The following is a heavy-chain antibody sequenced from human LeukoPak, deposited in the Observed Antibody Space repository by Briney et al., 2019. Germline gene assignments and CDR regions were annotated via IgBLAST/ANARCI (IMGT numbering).Heavy chain of an antibody. CDR1: GYTFTGYY. D-gene: IGHD4-17*01. V-gene: IGHV1-2*02. Sequence: GASVKVSCKASGYTFTGYYMHWVRQAPGQGLEWMGWINPNSGGTNYAQKFQGRVTMTRDTSISTAYMELSRLRSDDTAVYYCARDAKRRMTTVTTGDYWGQGTLVTVSS. CDR2: INPNSGGT. CDR3: ARDAKRRMTTVTTGDY. J-gene: IGHJ4*02.